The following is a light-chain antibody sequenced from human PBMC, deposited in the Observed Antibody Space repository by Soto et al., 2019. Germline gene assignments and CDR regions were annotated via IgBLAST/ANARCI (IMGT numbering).Light chain of an antibody. J-gene: IGKJ5*01. CDR1: QSVSTH. V-gene: IGKV3-15*01. Sequence: EIVMTQSPATLSVSPGEGATLSCRASQSVSTHLAWYQQIPGQAPRLLIYGTSTRAAGIPARFSGRGSGTEFTFTISSLQSEDFAVYHCQQYHDWPITFGQGTRLRL. CDR2: GTS. CDR3: QQYHDWPIT.